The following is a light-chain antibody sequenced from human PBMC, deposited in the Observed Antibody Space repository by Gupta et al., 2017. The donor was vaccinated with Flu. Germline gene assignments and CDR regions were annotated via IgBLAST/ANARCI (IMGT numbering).Light chain of an antibody. CDR2: SNS. V-gene: IGLV1-40*01. J-gene: IGLJ3*02. CDR3: QSDENNQSGSDGV. Sequence: QSVLTHPPSVSSAPVQTVTIPCTGRRPNIWAFVEIHWYQQLPGKATNPHIFSNSLRHPGVPAPFSASKSGMAASLAMTGGQAEDEGHYDCQSDENNQSGSDGVFGGGTKLTVL. CDR1: RPNIWAFVE.